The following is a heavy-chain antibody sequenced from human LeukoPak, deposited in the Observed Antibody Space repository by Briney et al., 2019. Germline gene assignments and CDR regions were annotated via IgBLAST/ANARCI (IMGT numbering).Heavy chain of an antibody. CDR1: GGSIRSYY. Sequence: SETLSLTCTVPGGSIRSYYWSWIRQSPGKGLEWIGYIHNSGRTNYNASLKSRVTMSVDTSKSQFALKLTSVTAADTAAYYCASSTVENYYFYFMDVWGKGTTVTVSS. CDR2: IHNSGRT. CDR3: ASSTVENYYFYFMDV. J-gene: IGHJ6*03. D-gene: IGHD4-11*01. V-gene: IGHV4-59*01.